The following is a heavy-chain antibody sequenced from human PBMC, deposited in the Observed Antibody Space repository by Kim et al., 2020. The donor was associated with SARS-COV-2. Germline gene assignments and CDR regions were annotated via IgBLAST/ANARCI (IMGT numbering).Heavy chain of an antibody. D-gene: IGHD6-19*01. J-gene: IGHJ4*02. Sequence: GGSLRLSCEASGFIFGRYTMNWVRQAPGKGLEWVSSISSNSAYVYYADSLAGRLSISRDNARDTLFLQMDRLRAEDTDVYYCVREARYSRHSSGDYYDYWGKGTLVTVSS. CDR2: ISSNSAYV. CDR3: VREARYSRHSSGDYYDY. V-gene: IGHV3-21*03. CDR1: GFIFGRYT.